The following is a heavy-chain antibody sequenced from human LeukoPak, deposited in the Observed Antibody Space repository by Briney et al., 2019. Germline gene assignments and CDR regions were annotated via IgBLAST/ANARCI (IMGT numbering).Heavy chain of an antibody. CDR3: ARCDGDWIFDY. J-gene: IGHJ4*02. D-gene: IGHD2-21*02. CDR2: ISDSGST. Sequence: PSETLSLTCTVSGGSISGYYWSWLRQPPGKGLEWIGYISDSGSTNYNTSLKSRVTISVDTSKNQFSLKLSSVTAADTAMYYCARCDGDWIFDYWGQGTLVTVSS. V-gene: IGHV4-59*01. CDR1: GGSISGYY.